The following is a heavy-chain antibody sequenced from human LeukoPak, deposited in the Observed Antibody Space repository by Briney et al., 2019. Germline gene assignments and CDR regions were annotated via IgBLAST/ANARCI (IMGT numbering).Heavy chain of an antibody. J-gene: IGHJ4*02. V-gene: IGHV3-30*18. D-gene: IGHD2-2*01. CDR2: ISYDGSNK. CDR3: AKDRADIVVVPAALLHN. Sequence: QPGGSLRLSCSTSGFTFSSYGMHWVRQAPGKGLEWVAVISYDGSNKYYADSVKGRFTISRDNSKNTLYLQMNSLRAEDTAVYYCAKDRADIVVVPAALLHNWGQGTLATVSS. CDR1: GFTFSSYG.